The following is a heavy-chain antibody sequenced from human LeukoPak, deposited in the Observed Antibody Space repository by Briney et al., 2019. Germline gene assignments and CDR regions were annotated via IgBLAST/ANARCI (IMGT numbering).Heavy chain of an antibody. CDR3: ARIQLWFVDY. Sequence: SETLSLTCTVSGGSISSGDYYWSWIRQPPGKGLEWIGYIYYSGSTYYKPSLKSRVTISVDTSKNQFSLKLSSVTAADTAVYYCARIQLWFVDYWGQGTLVTVSS. V-gene: IGHV4-30-4*08. J-gene: IGHJ4*02. CDR1: GGSISSGDYY. CDR2: IYYSGST. D-gene: IGHD5-18*01.